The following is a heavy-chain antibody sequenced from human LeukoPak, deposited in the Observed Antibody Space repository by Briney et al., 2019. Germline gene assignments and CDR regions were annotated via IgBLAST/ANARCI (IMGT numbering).Heavy chain of an antibody. V-gene: IGHV4-59*08. J-gene: IGHJ1*01. CDR3: ALGYCGGGSCYAREYFQH. CDR1: GVSIGSYF. Sequence: SETLSLTCTLSGVSIGSYFWSWIRQPPGKGLEWIGYIVKRGSTTYNPSPKSRVTISVDTSKNQFSLKLNSVAAADTAVYYCALGYCGGGSCYAREYFQHWGQGTLVTVSS. CDR2: IVKRGST. D-gene: IGHD2-15*01.